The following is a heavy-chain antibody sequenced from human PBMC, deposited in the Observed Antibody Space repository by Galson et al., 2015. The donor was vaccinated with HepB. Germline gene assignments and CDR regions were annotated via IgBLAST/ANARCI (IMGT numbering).Heavy chain of an antibody. V-gene: IGHV3-33*01. Sequence: SLRLSCAASGFTFSSYGMHWVRQAPGKGLEWVAVIWFDGSNKYYADSVKGRFTISRDNSKNTLYLQMNSLRAEDTAVYYCARGIAAPGTCSHVNHYFDYWGQGTLVTVSS. CDR3: ARGIAAPGTCSHVNHYFDY. J-gene: IGHJ4*02. D-gene: IGHD6-13*01. CDR2: IWFDGSNK. CDR1: GFTFSSYG.